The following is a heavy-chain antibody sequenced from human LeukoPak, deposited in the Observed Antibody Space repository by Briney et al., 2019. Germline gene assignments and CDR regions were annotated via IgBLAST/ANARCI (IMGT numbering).Heavy chain of an antibody. J-gene: IGHJ6*04. CDR3: ARGHYYGMDV. CDR2: INSDDSIT. Sequence: GGSLRLSCAASGFTLSSYWMYWVRQAPGEGLVWVSRINSDDSITGYADSVKGRFTISRDNAKNSLYLQMNSLRAEDTAVYYCARGHYYGMDVWGKGTTVTISS. CDR1: GFTLSSYW. V-gene: IGHV3-74*01.